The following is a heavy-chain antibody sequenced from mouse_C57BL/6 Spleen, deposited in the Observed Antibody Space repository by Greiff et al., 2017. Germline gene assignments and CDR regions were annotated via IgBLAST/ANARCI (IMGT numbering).Heavy chain of an antibody. CDR2: IHPNSGST. V-gene: IGHV1-64*01. J-gene: IGHJ2*01. Sequence: QVQLQQSGAELVKPGASVKLSCTASGFTFTSYWMHWVQQRPGQGLEWIGMIHPNSGSTNYTETFQGKATMTVDKSSNTAYMQLSSLTSEDSAVYYCARGRDFDYWGQGTTLTVSS. CDR3: ARGRDFDY. CDR1: GFTFTSYW.